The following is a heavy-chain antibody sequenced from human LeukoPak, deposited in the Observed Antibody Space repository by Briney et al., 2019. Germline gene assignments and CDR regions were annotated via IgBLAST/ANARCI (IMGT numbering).Heavy chain of an antibody. D-gene: IGHD3-22*01. Sequence: SQTLSLTCTVSGASFSSGYQYWNWIRQSPGKGLEWIGSIHPSVRLYNNPALESRVTISIDTSKNQFSLNLNSVTAADTAVYFCSRGLDSRKLGYWGQGTMVTVSS. CDR3: SRGLDSRKLGY. CDR2: IHPSVRL. CDR1: GASFSSGYQY. V-gene: IGHV4-31*03. J-gene: IGHJ4*02.